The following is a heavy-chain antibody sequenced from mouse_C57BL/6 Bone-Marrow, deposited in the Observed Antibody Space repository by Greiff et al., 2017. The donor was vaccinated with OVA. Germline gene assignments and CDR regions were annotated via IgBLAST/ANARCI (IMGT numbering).Heavy chain of an antibody. CDR2: IDPSDSYT. Sequence: QVQLQQPGAELVMPGASVKLSCKASGYTFTSYWMHWVKQRPGQGLEWIGEIDPSDSYTNYNQKFKGKSTLPVAKSTSTAYMQRSSLTSEDAAVYAGARPDYGGWYFDVWGTGTTVTVSS. CDR1: GYTFTSYW. V-gene: IGHV1-69*01. J-gene: IGHJ1*03. CDR3: ARPDYGGWYFDV. D-gene: IGHD1-1*01.